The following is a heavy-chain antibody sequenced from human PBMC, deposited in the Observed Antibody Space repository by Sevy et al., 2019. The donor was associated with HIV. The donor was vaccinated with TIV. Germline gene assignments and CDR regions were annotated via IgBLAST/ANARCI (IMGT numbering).Heavy chain of an antibody. CDR3: TTDPSPRSMVRGVIIADDAFDI. V-gene: IGHV3-15*01. Sequence: GGSLRLSCAASGFTFSNAWMSWVRQAPGKGLEWVGRIKSKTDGGTTDYAAPVKGRFTISRDDSKNTLYLQMNSLKTEDTAVYYCTTDPSPRSMVRGVIIADDAFDIWGQGTMVTVSS. CDR2: IKSKTDGGTT. D-gene: IGHD3-10*01. J-gene: IGHJ3*02. CDR1: GFTFSNAW.